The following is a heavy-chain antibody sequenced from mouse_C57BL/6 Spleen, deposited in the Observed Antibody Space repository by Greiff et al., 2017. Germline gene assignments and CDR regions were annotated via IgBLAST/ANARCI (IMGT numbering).Heavy chain of an antibody. CDR3: ASTGAMDY. Sequence: QVQLQQSGPELVKPGASVKISCKASGYAFSSSWMNWVKQRPGKGLEWIGRIYPGDGGTNYNGKFKGKATLTADKSSSTAYMQLSSLTSEDSAVYFCASTGAMDYWGQGTSVTVSS. V-gene: IGHV1-82*01. D-gene: IGHD1-1*01. CDR2: IYPGDGGT. J-gene: IGHJ4*01. CDR1: GYAFSSSW.